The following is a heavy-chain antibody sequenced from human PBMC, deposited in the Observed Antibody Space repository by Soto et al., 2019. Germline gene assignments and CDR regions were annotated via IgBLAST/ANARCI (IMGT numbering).Heavy chain of an antibody. J-gene: IGHJ1*01. CDR1: GFTFSTYP. D-gene: IGHD5-18*01. Sequence: GGSLRLSFAASGFTFSTYPMSWFRQAPGKGLEWVSSISGSGGVTYHADSVKGRFTISRDNSKITLYLQMNSLRAEDTAVYYCLSDTDMPDAEYFQHWGQGTLVTVSS. V-gene: IGHV3-23*01. CDR3: LSDTDMPDAEYFQH. CDR2: ISGSGGVT.